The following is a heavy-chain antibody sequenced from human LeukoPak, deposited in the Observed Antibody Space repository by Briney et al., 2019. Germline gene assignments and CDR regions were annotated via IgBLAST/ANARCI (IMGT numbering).Heavy chain of an antibody. D-gene: IGHD1-26*01. CDR3: ARVGLSGSDEPDFDY. CDR1: GFTFSSYE. Sequence: GGSLRLSCAASGFTFSSYEMNWVRQAPGKGLEWVSYISSSGSTIYYADSVKGRFTISRDNAKNSLYLQMNSLRAEDTAVYYCARVGLSGSDEPDFDYWGQGTLVTVSS. V-gene: IGHV3-48*03. J-gene: IGHJ4*02. CDR2: ISSSGSTI.